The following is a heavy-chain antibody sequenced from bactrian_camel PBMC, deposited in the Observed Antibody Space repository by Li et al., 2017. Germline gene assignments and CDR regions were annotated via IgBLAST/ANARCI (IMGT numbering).Heavy chain of an antibody. CDR3: VKDDWGWSFGS. CDR2: IDNVGKT. V-gene: IGHV3S53*01. CDR1: GYNSSC. J-gene: IGHJ6*01. Sequence: HVQLVESGGGSVLAGGSLRLSCAASGYNSSCMAWFRQRPGKEREGVAAIDNVGKTGYADSVKGRFTISRDNAKNLVYLQMNSLKPEDTAVYYCVKDDWGWSFGSWGQGT. D-gene: IGHD5*01.